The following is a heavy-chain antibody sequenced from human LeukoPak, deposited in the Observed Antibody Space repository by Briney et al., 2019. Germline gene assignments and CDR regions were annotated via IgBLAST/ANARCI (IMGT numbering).Heavy chain of an antibody. D-gene: IGHD6-13*01. J-gene: IGHJ6*02. CDR1: GYSFTSFW. Sequence: GESLKISCQGFGYSFTSFWIGWVRQMPGKGLEWMGVIYPGDSETRYIPSFQGQVTISADKSISTAYLQWSSLKASDTAMYYCARRGAAGAVDVWGQGTTVTVSS. V-gene: IGHV5-51*01. CDR2: IYPGDSET. CDR3: ARRGAAGAVDV.